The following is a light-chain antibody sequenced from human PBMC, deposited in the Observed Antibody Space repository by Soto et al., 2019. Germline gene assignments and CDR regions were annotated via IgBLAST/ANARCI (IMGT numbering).Light chain of an antibody. CDR2: GAS. J-gene: IGKJ4*01. CDR3: QQRSNWPLT. V-gene: IGKV3-11*01. Sequence: EIVLTQSPGTLSLSPGERATLSCRAAQSVSSSLAWYQQKPGQAPRLLIYGASTRATGIPARFSGSGSGTDFTLTISSLEPEDFAVYYCQQRSNWPLTFGGGTKVDI. CDR1: QSVSSS.